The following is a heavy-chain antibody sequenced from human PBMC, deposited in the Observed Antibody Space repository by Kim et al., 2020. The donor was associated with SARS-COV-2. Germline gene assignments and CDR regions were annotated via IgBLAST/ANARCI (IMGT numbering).Heavy chain of an antibody. V-gene: IGHV3-30*01. Sequence: GMNEYYAESVRSRLTTSRDNSKNTLFLLMNNLKVEDTALYYWARGARAFDIWGQGTMVTVSS. CDR3: ARGARAFDI. J-gene: IGHJ3*02. CDR2: GMNE.